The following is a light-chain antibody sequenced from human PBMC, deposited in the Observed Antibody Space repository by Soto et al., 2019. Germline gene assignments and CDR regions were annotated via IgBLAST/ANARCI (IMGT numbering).Light chain of an antibody. CDR2: SNN. V-gene: IGLV1-47*02. Sequence: QSVLTQPPSAPGTPGQRVFISCSGSSSNIGGTNYAYWYQQLPGAAPKLLMHSNNLRPSGVPERISGSKSGTSASLAISGLRSEDEAVYYCASWDDRLGAVIFGGGTKVTV. CDR1: SSNIGGTNY. CDR3: ASWDDRLGAVI. J-gene: IGLJ2*01.